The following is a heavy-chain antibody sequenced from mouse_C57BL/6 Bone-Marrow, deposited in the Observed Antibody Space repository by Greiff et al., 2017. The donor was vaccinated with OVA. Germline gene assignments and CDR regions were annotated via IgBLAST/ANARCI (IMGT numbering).Heavy chain of an antibody. CDR2: IYPRSGNT. Sequence: VKLQESGAELARPGASVKLSCKASGYTFTSYGISWVKQRTGQGLEWIGEIYPRSGNTYYNEKFKGKATLTADKSSSTAYMELRSLTSEDSAVYFCADSSGYVPFAYWGQGTLVTVSA. D-gene: IGHD3-2*02. V-gene: IGHV1-81*01. CDR3: ADSSGYVPFAY. J-gene: IGHJ3*01. CDR1: GYTFTSYG.